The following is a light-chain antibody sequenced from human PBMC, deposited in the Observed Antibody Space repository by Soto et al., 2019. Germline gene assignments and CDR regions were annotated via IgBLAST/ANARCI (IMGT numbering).Light chain of an antibody. CDR2: WAS. V-gene: IGKV4-1*01. CDR3: QQYYSTPWT. Sequence: DIVMTQSPDSLAVSLGERATINCKSSQSVLYSSNNKNYLAWYQQKPGQPPKLLIYWASTRESGVPDRFSGSGSWTDFTLIISSRKAEDVAVYYCQQYYSTPWTFGQGTKVEIK. CDR1: QSVLYSSNNKNY. J-gene: IGKJ1*01.